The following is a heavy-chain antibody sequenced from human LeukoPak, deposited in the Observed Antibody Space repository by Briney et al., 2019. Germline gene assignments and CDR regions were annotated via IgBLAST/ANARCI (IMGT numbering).Heavy chain of an antibody. CDR3: ARGVVPAAKRGLDY. J-gene: IGHJ4*02. V-gene: IGHV4-34*01. CDR1: GGSFSGYY. D-gene: IGHD2-2*01. Sequence: SETLSLTCAVYGGSFSGYYWSWIRQPPGKGLEWIGEINHSGSTNYNPSLMSRVTISVDTSKNQFSLKLSSVTAADTAVYYFARGVVPAAKRGLDYWGQGTLVTVSS. CDR2: INHSGST.